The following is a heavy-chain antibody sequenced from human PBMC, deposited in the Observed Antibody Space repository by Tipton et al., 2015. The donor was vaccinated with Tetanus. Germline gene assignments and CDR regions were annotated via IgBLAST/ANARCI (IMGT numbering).Heavy chain of an antibody. CDR3: ARDHRPTSRGSESYYYYGLDV. Sequence: SLRLSCTASGFTFGNFAMHWVRQAPGKGLEWVSSISGTGKYIYYADSVKGRFTISRDNAKNSLSLEMNSLRADDTAVYYCARDHRPTSRGSESYYYYGLDVWGQGTTVTVSS. CDR1: GFTFGNFA. J-gene: IGHJ6*02. CDR2: ISGTGKYI. V-gene: IGHV3-21*06. D-gene: IGHD3-10*01.